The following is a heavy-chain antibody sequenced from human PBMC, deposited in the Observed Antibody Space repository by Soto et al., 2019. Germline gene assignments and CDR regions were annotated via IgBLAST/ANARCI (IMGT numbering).Heavy chain of an antibody. CDR3: AKDDVSGSFSHY. D-gene: IGHD3-10*01. V-gene: IGHV3-23*01. J-gene: IGHJ4*02. CDR1: GFTFSNYA. CDR2: ISGSGVST. Sequence: LRLSCAASGFTFSNYAMTWVRQAPGKGLEWVSTISGSGVSTRYADSVKGRFTISRDNAKNTLYVQMNSLRAEDTAVYYCAKDDVSGSFSHYWGQGTLVTVSS.